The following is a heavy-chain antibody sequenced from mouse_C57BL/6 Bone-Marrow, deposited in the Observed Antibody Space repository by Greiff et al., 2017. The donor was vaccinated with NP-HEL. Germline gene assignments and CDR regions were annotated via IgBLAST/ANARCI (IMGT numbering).Heavy chain of an antibody. CDR3: ARGAITPWYFDV. Sequence: EVQRVESGGGLVKPGGSLKLSCAASGFTFSSYAMSWVRQTPEKRLEWVATISDGGSYTYYPDNVKGRFTISRDNAKNNLYLQMSHLKSEDTAMYYCARGAITPWYFDVWGTGTTVTVSS. V-gene: IGHV5-4*01. D-gene: IGHD2-4*01. CDR2: ISDGGSYT. J-gene: IGHJ1*03. CDR1: GFTFSSYA.